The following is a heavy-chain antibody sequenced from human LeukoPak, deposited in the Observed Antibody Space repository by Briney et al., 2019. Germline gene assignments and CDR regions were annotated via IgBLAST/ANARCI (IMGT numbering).Heavy chain of an antibody. CDR1: GDSISSYY. V-gene: IGHV4-4*07. Sequence: SETLSLTCTVSGDSISSYYWSWIRQPAGKGLEWIGRIHPSGSTNYNPSLKSRVTLSVDTSKNQFSLKLSSVTAADTAVYYCARDRRRTGKDAFDIWGQGTMVAVSS. CDR3: ARDRRRTGKDAFDI. J-gene: IGHJ3*02. CDR2: IHPSGST. D-gene: IGHD1-1*01.